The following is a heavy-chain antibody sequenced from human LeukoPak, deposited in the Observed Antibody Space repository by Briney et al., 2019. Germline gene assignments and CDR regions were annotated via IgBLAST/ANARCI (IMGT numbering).Heavy chain of an antibody. V-gene: IGHV4-59*11. CDR1: GDSISSHY. CDR2: IHYSGST. D-gene: IGHD7-27*01. CDR3: ARAANLTYWYFDL. J-gene: IGHJ2*01. Sequence: SETLSLTCTVSGDSISSHYWSWIRQSPGKGLEWSGYIHYSGSTNSNPSLKSRLTMSVDTSKNQISLNLTSVTAADTAVYYCARAANLTYWYFDLWGRGTLVTVSS.